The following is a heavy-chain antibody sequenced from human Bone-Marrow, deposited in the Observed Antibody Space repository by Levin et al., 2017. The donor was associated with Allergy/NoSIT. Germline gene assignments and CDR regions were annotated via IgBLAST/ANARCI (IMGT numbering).Heavy chain of an antibody. D-gene: IGHD2/OR15-2a*01. CDR1: GFIVTNNR. CDR2: IESGGGI. J-gene: IGHJ6*02. V-gene: IGHV3-53*01. Sequence: PGGSLRLSCSVSGFIVTNNRMSWVRQAPGKGLEWISVIESGGGIHYANSVKGRFITSTDSSKNTLNLQLNSLRADDTAVYYCARELQSHLSRGNFYLLDIWGQGSTVTVSS. CDR3: ARELQSHLSRGNFYLLDI.